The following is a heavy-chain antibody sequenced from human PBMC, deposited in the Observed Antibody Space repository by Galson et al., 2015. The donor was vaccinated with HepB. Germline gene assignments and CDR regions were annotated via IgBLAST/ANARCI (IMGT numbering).Heavy chain of an antibody. CDR1: GFTFSSYA. V-gene: IGHV3-23*01. CDR3: AKDNVVVAAFNYFDY. D-gene: IGHD2-15*01. J-gene: IGHJ4*02. Sequence: SLRLSCAASGFTFSSYAMSWVRQAPGKGLEWVSVISGSGGSTYYADSVKGRFTISRDNSKNTLYLQMNSLRAEDTAVYYCAKDNVVVAAFNYFDYWGQGTLVTVSS. CDR2: ISGSGGST.